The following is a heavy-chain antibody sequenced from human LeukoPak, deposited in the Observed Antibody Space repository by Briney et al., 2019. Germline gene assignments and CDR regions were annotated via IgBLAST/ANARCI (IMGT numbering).Heavy chain of an antibody. CDR1: GYSFTSYW. Sequence: GESLKISCKGSGYSFTSYWVGWVRQMPGKGLEWMGIIYPDDSDTRYSPSFQGQVTISADKSINTAFLQWSSLKASDTAMYYCARKTVTLDYWGQGTLVTVSS. D-gene: IGHD4-17*01. CDR3: ARKTVTLDY. CDR2: IYPDDSDT. J-gene: IGHJ4*02. V-gene: IGHV5-51*01.